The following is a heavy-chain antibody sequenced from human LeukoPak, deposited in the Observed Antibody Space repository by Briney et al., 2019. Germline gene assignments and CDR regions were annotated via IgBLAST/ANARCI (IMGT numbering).Heavy chain of an antibody. CDR2: ISYDGSNK. Sequence: GGSLRLSCAASGFTFSSYGMHWVRQAPGKGLEWVAVISYDGSNKYYADSVKGRFTISRDNSKNTLYLQMNSLRAEDTAVYYCAKDVRYSSSWYYYYYGMDVWGQGTTVTVSS. CDR1: GFTFSSYG. V-gene: IGHV3-30*18. J-gene: IGHJ6*02. D-gene: IGHD6-13*01. CDR3: AKDVRYSSSWYYYYYGMDV.